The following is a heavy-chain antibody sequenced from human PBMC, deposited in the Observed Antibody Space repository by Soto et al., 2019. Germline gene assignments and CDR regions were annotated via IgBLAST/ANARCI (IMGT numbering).Heavy chain of an antibody. V-gene: IGHV1-69*13. CDR3: ARALEEYYYDSSGYYSAY. D-gene: IGHD3-22*01. CDR1: GGTFSTYA. CDR2: IIPVFGTA. J-gene: IGHJ4*02. Sequence: GASVKVSCKASGGTFSTYAITWVRQAPGQGPEWMGGIIPVFGTAKYAQKFQGRVTITADEFTSTAYMEVSSLRSEDTAVYYCARALEEYYYDSSGYYSAYWGQGTLVTVS.